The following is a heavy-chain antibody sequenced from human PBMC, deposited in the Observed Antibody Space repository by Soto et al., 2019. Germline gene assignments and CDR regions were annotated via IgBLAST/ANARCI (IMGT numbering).Heavy chain of an antibody. D-gene: IGHD2-2*01. V-gene: IGHV1-18*01. CDR1: GYTFTSYG. CDR3: ARERSDCISTSCYVGGEVDY. CDR2: ISAYNGNT. J-gene: IGHJ4*02. Sequence: QVQLVQSGAEVKKPGASVKVSCKASGYTFTSYGISWVRQAPGQGLEWMGWISAYNGNTNYAQKLQGRVTMTTDTSTSTAYIELRSLRSDDTAVYYCARERSDCISTSCYVGGEVDYWGQGTLVTVSS.